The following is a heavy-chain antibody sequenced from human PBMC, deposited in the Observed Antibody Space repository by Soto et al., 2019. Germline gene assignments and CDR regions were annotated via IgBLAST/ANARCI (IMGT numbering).Heavy chain of an antibody. CDR1: GFSVTGNY. J-gene: IGHJ6*02. V-gene: IGHV3-53*05. CDR3: ARESGSPVTYHYSYGMDV. D-gene: IGHD4-17*01. CDR2: MYSNGHT. Sequence: EVQLVETGGGLIQPGGSLRLSCVASGFSVTGNYMTWVRQAPGKGPEWVSVMYSNGHTYYADSVEGRFTISRDRSSNTLYLQMTSLRREDTAVYYCARESGSPVTYHYSYGMDVWGQGTTVTVSS.